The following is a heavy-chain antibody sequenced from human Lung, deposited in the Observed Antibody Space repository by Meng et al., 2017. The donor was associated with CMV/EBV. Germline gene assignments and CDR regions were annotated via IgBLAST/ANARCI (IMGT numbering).Heavy chain of an antibody. V-gene: IGHV3-43*01. Sequence: SCAASGFTFDDYTMHWVRQAPGKDLEWVSLISWDGGSTYYADSVKGRFTISRDNSKNSLYLQMNSLRTEDTALYYCAKDLAAAGQLYYYYGMDVWXQGTTVTVSS. J-gene: IGHJ6*02. CDR3: AKDLAAAGQLYYYYGMDV. D-gene: IGHD6-13*01. CDR1: GFTFDDYT. CDR2: ISWDGGST.